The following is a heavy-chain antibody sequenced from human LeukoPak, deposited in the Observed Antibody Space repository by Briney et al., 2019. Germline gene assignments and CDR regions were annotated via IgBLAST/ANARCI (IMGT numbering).Heavy chain of an antibody. V-gene: IGHV4-59*01. CDR2: IYYSGST. J-gene: IGHJ2*01. CDR1: GVSISYYY. D-gene: IGHD3-10*01. CDR3: ANRRGDWYFDL. Sequence: PSETLSLTCTVSGVSISYYYWSWIRQLPGKGLEWTGHIYYSGSTNHNPSLKSRVTISLDTSKNQFSLMLSSVTAADTAVYYCANRRGDWYFDLWGRGTLVTVSS.